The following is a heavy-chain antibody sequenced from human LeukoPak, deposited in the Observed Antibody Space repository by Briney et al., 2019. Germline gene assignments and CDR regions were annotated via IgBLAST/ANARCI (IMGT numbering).Heavy chain of an antibody. J-gene: IGHJ4*02. CDR3: AREGGSCTSNSCSDYFDY. V-gene: IGHV3-23*01. CDR2: ISGGGGST. D-gene: IGHD5-12*01. CDR1: GFTFARHA. Sequence: GGSLRLSCAGSGFTFARHALTWVRQAPGKGLEWVSTISGGGGSTHYAYSVKGRFTIARDKSKDTVFLQMNNLRVEDTAIYYCAREGGSCTSNSCSDYFDYWGQGTLVTVSS.